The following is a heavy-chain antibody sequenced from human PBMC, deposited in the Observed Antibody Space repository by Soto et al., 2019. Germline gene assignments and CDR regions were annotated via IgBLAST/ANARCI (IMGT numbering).Heavy chain of an antibody. CDR3: ARDTGRVAGTVDYYYGMDV. CDR1: GGSVSSGSYY. J-gene: IGHJ6*02. V-gene: IGHV4-61*01. Sequence: SETLSLTCTVSGGSVSSGSYYWSWIRQPPXKGLEWIGYIYYSGSTNYNPSLKSRVTISVDTSKNQFSLKLSSVTAADTAVYYCARDTGRVAGTVDYYYGMDVWGQGTTVTVSS. D-gene: IGHD6-19*01. CDR2: IYYSGST.